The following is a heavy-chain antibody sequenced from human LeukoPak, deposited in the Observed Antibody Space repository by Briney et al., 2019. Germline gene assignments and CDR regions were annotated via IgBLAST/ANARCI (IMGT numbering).Heavy chain of an antibody. J-gene: IGHJ4*02. Sequence: PGGSLRLSCKGSGYSFTSYWISWVRQMPGKGLEWVGRIDPSDSYTNYSPSFQGHVTISADKSISTAYLQWSSLKASDTAMYYCARRGDGYNLNFDYWGQGTLVTVSS. CDR3: ARRGDGYNLNFDY. CDR2: IDPSDSYT. D-gene: IGHD5-24*01. CDR1: GYSFTSYW. V-gene: IGHV5-10-1*01.